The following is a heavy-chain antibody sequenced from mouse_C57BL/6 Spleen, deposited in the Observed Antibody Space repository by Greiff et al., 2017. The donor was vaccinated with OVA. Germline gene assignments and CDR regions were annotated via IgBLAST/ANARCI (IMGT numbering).Heavy chain of an antibody. CDR3: AYGSSYGYFDV. V-gene: IGHV1-82*01. Sequence: QVQLQQSGPELVKPGASVKISCKASGYAFSSSWMNWVKQRPGKGLEWIGRIYPGDGDTNYNGKFTGKATLTADKSSSTAYMQLSSLTSEDSAVYFCAYGSSYGYFDVWGTGTTVTVSS. CDR1: GYAFSSSW. D-gene: IGHD1-1*01. J-gene: IGHJ1*03. CDR2: IYPGDGDT.